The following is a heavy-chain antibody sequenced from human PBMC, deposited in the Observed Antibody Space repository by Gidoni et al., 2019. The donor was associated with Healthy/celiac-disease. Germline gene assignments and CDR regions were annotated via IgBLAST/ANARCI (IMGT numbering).Heavy chain of an antibody. CDR2: IYHSGTT. Sequence: QVHLQDSGPGLVKPSGTLSLTSAVPGGSISSHNLWRWVREPPGKGLEWIGEIYHSGTTNYNPSLKSRVTISVDKSKNQFSLKLSSVTAADTAVYYCARYHYYDSSGYYPPRGPIDYWGQGTLVTVSS. V-gene: IGHV4-4*02. D-gene: IGHD3-22*01. CDR1: GGSISSHNL. CDR3: ARYHYYDSSGYYPPRGPIDY. J-gene: IGHJ4*02.